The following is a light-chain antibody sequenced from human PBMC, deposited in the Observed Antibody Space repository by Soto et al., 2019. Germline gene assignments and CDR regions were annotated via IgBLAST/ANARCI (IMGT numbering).Light chain of an antibody. CDR3: QQYNSYSPT. CDR1: QSISSW. CDR2: DAS. Sequence: DIQMTQSPSTLSASVGDRVTITCRASQSISSWLAWYQQKPGKAPKLLIYDASSLESGVPSRFSGSGSGTEFTLTISSLQPDDFAIYYCQQYNSYSPTFGPGTKVDIK. V-gene: IGKV1-5*01. J-gene: IGKJ3*01.